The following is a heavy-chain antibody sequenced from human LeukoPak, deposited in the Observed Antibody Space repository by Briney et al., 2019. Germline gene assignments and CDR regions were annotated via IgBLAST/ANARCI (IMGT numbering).Heavy chain of an antibody. Sequence: SETLSLTCAVYGGSFSGYYWSWIRQPPGKGLEWIGEINHSGSTNYNPSLKSRVTISVDTSKNQFSLKQSSVTAADTAVYYCARAKIGGYDYVWGSYRSAYYFDYWGQGTLVTVSS. CDR1: GGSFSGYY. D-gene: IGHD3-16*02. CDR2: INHSGST. J-gene: IGHJ4*02. CDR3: ARAKIGGYDYVWGSYRSAYYFDY. V-gene: IGHV4-34*01.